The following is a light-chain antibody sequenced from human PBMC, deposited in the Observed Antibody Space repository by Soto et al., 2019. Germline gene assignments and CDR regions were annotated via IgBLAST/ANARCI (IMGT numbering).Light chain of an antibody. CDR2: VNN. CDR1: SSNIGRNS. CDR3: ATWDDSLNVV. Sequence: QLVLIQPPSASGTPGQRVTISCSGSSSNIGRNSVNWYQQLPGTAPRLVIYVNNQRPSGVSARFSGSRSGTTASLAISGLQAEDEADYYCATWDDSLNVVFGGGTKRTVL. V-gene: IGLV1-44*01. J-gene: IGLJ2*01.